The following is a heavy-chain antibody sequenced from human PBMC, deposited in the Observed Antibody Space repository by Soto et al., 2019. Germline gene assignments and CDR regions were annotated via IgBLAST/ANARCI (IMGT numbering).Heavy chain of an antibody. J-gene: IGHJ4*02. CDR2: ISSSSSYI. Sequence: PGGSLRLSCAASGFTFISYSMNWVRQAPGKGLEWVSSISSSSSYIYYADSVKGRFTISRDNAKNSLYLQMNSLRAEDTAVYYCARDSDSEFDYWGQGTLVTVSS. CDR1: GFTFISYS. CDR3: ARDSDSEFDY. V-gene: IGHV3-21*01. D-gene: IGHD4-4*01.